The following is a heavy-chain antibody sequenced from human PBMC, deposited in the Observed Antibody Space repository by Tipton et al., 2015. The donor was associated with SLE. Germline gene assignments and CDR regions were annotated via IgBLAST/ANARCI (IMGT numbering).Heavy chain of an antibody. CDR1: GDSITTYY. V-gene: IGHV4-4*07. CDR3: ARGGWFDA. J-gene: IGHJ5*02. Sequence: TLSLTCTVSGDSITTYYWSWIRQSAGKGLEWLGRIYTSGSTNLNPSLKGRLTMSVDTSKNQFSLTLNSVTAADTAVYYCARGGWFDAWGPGTLVNVSS. CDR2: IYTSGST.